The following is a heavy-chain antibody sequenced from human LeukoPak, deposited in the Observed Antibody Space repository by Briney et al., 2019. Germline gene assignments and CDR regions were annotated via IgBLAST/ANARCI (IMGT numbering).Heavy chain of an antibody. Sequence: SETLSLTCTVSGGSISSYYWSWIRQPPGKGLEWIGYIYYSESTNYNPSLKSRVTMSVDTSKNQFSLKLSSLTAADTAVYYCARGSEVGMDVWGQGTTVTVSS. CDR3: ARGSEVGMDV. J-gene: IGHJ6*02. V-gene: IGHV4-59*01. CDR2: IYYSEST. D-gene: IGHD2-15*01. CDR1: GGSISSYY.